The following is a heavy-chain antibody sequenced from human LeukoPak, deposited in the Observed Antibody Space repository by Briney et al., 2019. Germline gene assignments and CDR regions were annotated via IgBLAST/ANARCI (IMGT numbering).Heavy chain of an antibody. CDR1: GFTFSSYS. V-gene: IGHV3-48*02. CDR2: ISDSGAAM. Sequence: PGGSLRLSCAASGFTFSSYSMNWVRQAPGEGLQWVSYISDSGAAMYYADSVKGRFTISRDNAKNSLYLQMNSLRDGDTAVYYCARDSTNSFDYWGQGALVTVSS. CDR3: ARDSTNSFDY. J-gene: IGHJ4*02.